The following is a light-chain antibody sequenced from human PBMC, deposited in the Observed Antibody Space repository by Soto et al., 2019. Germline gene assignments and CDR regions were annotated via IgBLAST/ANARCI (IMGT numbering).Light chain of an antibody. CDR1: SSDVGAYNY. J-gene: IGLJ2*01. CDR3: SSYTTSRALV. V-gene: IGLV2-14*01. CDR2: EVR. Sequence: QSALTQPASVSGSPGQSITISCTGTSSDVGAYNYVSWYQQHPGKAPKLMIYEVRNRPSGVSNRFSGSKSGNTASLTISGLQAEDEADFYCSSYTTSRALVFGGGTKVTVL.